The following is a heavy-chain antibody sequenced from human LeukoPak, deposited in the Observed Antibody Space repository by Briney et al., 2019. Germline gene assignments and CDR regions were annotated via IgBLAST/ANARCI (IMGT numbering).Heavy chain of an antibody. V-gene: IGHV3-33*01. Sequence: PGGSLRLSCAASGFTFSGYGMQWVRQAPGKGLEWVAVIWNDGSNKYYADSVKGRFTISRDNSKNAVYLQMNSLRAEDTAVYYRARDPSGTLDYWGQGTLVTVSA. CDR2: IWNDGSNK. D-gene: IGHD3-10*01. J-gene: IGHJ4*02. CDR1: GFTFSGYG. CDR3: ARDPSGTLDY.